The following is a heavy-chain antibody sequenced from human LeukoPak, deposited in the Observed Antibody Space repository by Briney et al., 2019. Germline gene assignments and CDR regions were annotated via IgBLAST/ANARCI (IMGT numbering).Heavy chain of an antibody. CDR3: ARQGGIQPNWFDP. D-gene: IGHD3-16*01. V-gene: IGHV3-66*04. J-gene: IGHJ5*02. CDR2: IYSGGST. Sequence: GGSLRLSCAASGFTVSSNYMSWVRQAPGKGLEWVSVIYSGGSTYYADSVKGRFTISRDNSKNTLYLQMNSLRAEDTAVYYCARQGGIQPNWFDPWGRGTLVTVSS. CDR1: GFTVSSNY.